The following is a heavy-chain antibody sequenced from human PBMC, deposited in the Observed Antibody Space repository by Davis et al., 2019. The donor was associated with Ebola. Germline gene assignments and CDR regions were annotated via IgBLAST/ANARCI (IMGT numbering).Heavy chain of an antibody. V-gene: IGHV3-7*01. D-gene: IGHD3-16*01. Sequence: PGGSLRLSCAASGFTFSSYWMSWVRQAPGKGLEWVANIKQDGSEKYYVDSVKGRFTISRDNAKNSLYLQMTSLRADDTAVYYCATDPYGGNPQSADYWGQGSLVTVSS. CDR1: GFTFSSYW. J-gene: IGHJ4*02. CDR3: ATDPYGGNPQSADY. CDR2: IKQDGSEK.